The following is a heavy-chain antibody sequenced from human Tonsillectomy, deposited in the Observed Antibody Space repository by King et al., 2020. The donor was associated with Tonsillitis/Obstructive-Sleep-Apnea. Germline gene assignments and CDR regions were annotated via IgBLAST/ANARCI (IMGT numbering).Heavy chain of an antibody. CDR2: INHSGST. Sequence: VQLQQWGAGLLKPSETLSLTCAVYGGSFSGYYWSWIRQPPGKGLEWIGEINHSGSTNYNPSLKSRVTISVDTSKYQFSLRLSSVTAADTAVYYCARQHIVVVVAADAFDIWGQGTMVTVSS. J-gene: IGHJ3*02. CDR3: ARQHIVVVVAADAFDI. CDR1: GGSFSGYY. V-gene: IGHV4-34*01. D-gene: IGHD2-15*01.